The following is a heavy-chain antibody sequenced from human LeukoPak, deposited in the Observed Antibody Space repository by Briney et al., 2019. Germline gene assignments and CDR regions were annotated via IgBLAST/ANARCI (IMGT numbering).Heavy chain of an antibody. CDR3: ARVRITIFGVAANYYYYGMDV. Sequence: SETLSLTCAVYGGSFSGYYWSWIRQPPGKGLEWIGEINHSGSTNYNPSLKSRVTISVGTSKNQFSLKLSSVTAADTAVYYCARVRITIFGVAANYYYYGMDVWGQGTTVTVSS. V-gene: IGHV4-34*01. CDR2: INHSGST. CDR1: GGSFSGYY. J-gene: IGHJ6*02. D-gene: IGHD3-3*01.